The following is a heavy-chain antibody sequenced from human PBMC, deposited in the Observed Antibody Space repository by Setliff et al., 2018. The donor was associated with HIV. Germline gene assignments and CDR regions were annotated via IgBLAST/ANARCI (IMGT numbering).Heavy chain of an antibody. V-gene: IGHV3-23*01. CDR1: GFTFSTYR. CDR2: ISGSGGST. CDR3: AKDPRAAVATICDY. J-gene: IGHJ4*02. D-gene: IGHD5-12*01. Sequence: PGGSLRLSCAASGFTFSTYRMNWVRQAPGKGLEWVSAISGSGGSTYYADSVKGRFTISRDNSKNTLYLQMNRLRAEDTAVYYCAKDPRAAVATICDYWGQGTLVTVSS.